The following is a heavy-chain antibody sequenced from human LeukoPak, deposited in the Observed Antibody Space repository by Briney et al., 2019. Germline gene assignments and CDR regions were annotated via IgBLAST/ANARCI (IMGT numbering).Heavy chain of an antibody. CDR1: GGSISSGDYN. CDR3: ASEVREADYGDYRIIPWFDP. J-gene: IGHJ5*02. Sequence: SETLSLTCTVSGGSISSGDYNWSWIRQPPGKGLVWIVYLYYSGSTYYNPSLKSRVTLSVDTSKNLFSLKLSSVTAANTALYCCASEVREADYGDYRIIPWFDPWGQGTLVTVSS. CDR2: LYYSGST. V-gene: IGHV4-30-4*02. D-gene: IGHD4-17*01.